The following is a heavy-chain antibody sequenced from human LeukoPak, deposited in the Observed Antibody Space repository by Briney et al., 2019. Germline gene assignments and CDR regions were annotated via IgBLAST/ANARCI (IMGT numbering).Heavy chain of an antibody. CDR2: ISYDGSNK. CDR1: GFTFSTYG. CDR3: AHPSTPDYGGLDY. Sequence: PGRSLRLSCAASGFTFSTYGMHWVRQAPGKGLEWVAVISYDGSNKYYTDSVKGRFTISRDNSKNTLYLQMRSLRAEDTAIYYCAHPSTPDYGGLDYWGQGTLVTVSS. V-gene: IGHV3-30*03. J-gene: IGHJ4*02. D-gene: IGHD4-17*01.